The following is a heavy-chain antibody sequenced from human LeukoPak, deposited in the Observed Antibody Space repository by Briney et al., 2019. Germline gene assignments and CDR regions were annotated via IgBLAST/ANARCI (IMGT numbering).Heavy chain of an antibody. Sequence: SETLSLTCTVSGGSIGSYYWSWIRQPPGKGLEWIGYIYYSGSTNYNPSLKSRVTISVDTSKNQFSLKLSSVTAADTAVYYCARGQYGSGSYSHIDYWGQGTLVTVSS. J-gene: IGHJ4*02. D-gene: IGHD3-10*01. CDR2: IYYSGST. CDR3: ARGQYGSGSYSHIDY. V-gene: IGHV4-59*01. CDR1: GGSIGSYY.